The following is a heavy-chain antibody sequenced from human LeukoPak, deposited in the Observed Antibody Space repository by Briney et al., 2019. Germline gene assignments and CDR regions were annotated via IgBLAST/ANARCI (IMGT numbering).Heavy chain of an antibody. CDR1: GLTFNNSG. V-gene: IGHV3-21*01. CDR3: AREYTALGFDY. J-gene: IGHJ4*02. Sequence: GGSLRLSCAASGLTFNNSGMLWVRQAPGKGLEWVSSISSSSTYIYYADSVKGRFTISRDNAKKSLYLQMNSLRAEDTAVYYCAREYTALGFDYWGQGTLVPVSS. D-gene: IGHD5-18*01. CDR2: ISSSSTYI.